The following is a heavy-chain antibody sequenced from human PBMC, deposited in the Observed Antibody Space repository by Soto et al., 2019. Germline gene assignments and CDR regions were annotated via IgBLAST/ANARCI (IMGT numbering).Heavy chain of an antibody. CDR2: IIPIFGTA. V-gene: IGHV1-69*13. CDR3: ARDPGHQNYLRPDAFDI. J-gene: IGHJ3*02. Sequence: ASVKVSYKASGGTFSSYAISWVRQAPGQGLEWMGGIIPIFGTANYAQKFQGRVTITADESTSTAYMELSSLRSEDSAVYYCARDPGHQNYLRPDAFDIWGQGTMVTVSS. CDR1: GGTFSSYA. D-gene: IGHD1-7*01.